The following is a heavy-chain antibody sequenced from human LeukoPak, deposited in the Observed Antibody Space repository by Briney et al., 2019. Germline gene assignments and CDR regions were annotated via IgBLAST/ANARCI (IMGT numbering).Heavy chain of an antibody. V-gene: IGHV1-2*06. CDR1: GYTFTGYY. Sequence: ASVKVSCKASGYTFTGYYMHWVRQAPGQGLEWMGRINPNSGGTNYAQKFQGRVTMTRDTSNSTAYMELSRLRSDDTAVYYCARAESSYRGYSYGSDYWGQGTLVTVSS. CDR2: INPNSGGT. J-gene: IGHJ4*02. CDR3: ARAESSYRGYSYGSDY. D-gene: IGHD5-18*01.